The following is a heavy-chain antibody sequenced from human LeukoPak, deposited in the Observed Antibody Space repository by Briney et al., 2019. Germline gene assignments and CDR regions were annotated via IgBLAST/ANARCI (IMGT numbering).Heavy chain of an antibody. CDR1: GFTFSSYA. Sequence: PGGSLRLSCVASGFTFSSYAMSWVRQAPGKGLEWVSTVSNSGGSTYFADSVKGRFTVSRENSKNTVYLQMNSLSAEDTAVYYCTKVVRRAYGGFDPWGQGTLVFVSS. CDR3: TKVVRRAYGGFDP. J-gene: IGHJ5*02. V-gene: IGHV3-23*01. D-gene: IGHD4-23*01. CDR2: VSNSGGST.